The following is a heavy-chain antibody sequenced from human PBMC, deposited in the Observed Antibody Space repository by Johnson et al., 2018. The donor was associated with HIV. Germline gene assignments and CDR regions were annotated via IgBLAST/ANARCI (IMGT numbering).Heavy chain of an antibody. D-gene: IGHD2-15*01. Sequence: VQLVESGGGVVQPGRSLRLSCAASGFTFSSYAMHWVRQAPGKGLEWVAVISYDGSNKYYADSVKGRFTISRDNSKNTLYLQMNSLRSEDTAVYYCAKAGQLVAATSALDIWGQGTMVTVSS. CDR1: GFTFSSYA. J-gene: IGHJ3*02. CDR3: AKAGQLVAATSALDI. CDR2: ISYDGSNK. V-gene: IGHV3-30*18.